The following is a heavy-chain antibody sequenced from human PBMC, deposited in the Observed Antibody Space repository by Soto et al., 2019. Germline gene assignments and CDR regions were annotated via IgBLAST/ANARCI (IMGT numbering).Heavy chain of an antibody. J-gene: IGHJ6*02. CDR3: ARAGCDGGRCYTLVGLRYGMDV. Sequence: QVQLVESGGGVVQPGRSLRLSCAASGFTFSSYVMHWVRQAPGKGLEWVAVISYDGNNKYYADSVKGRFTISRDNSKKTLDLQMNSLRAEDTAVYYCARAGCDGGRCYTLVGLRYGMDVWGQGTTVTVSS. D-gene: IGHD2-15*01. V-gene: IGHV3-30-3*01. CDR2: ISYDGNNK. CDR1: GFTFSSYV.